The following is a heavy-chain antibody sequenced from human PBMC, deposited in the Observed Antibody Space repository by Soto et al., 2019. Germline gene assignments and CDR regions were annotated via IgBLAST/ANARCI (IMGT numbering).Heavy chain of an antibody. D-gene: IGHD1-1*01. CDR3: ARGRYGDY. CDR2: ISAHNGNT. Sequence: QVHLVQSGAEVKKPGASVKVSCKGSGYAFTTYGITWVRQAPGQGLAWMGWISAHNGNTNYAQKLQGRVTVTRDTSTSTAYMELRRLRSDDTDVYYCARGRYGDYWGQGALVTVSS. CDR1: GYAFTTYG. V-gene: IGHV1-18*01. J-gene: IGHJ4*02.